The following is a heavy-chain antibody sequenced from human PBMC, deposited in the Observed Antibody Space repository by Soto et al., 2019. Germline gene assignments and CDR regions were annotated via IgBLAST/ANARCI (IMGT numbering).Heavy chain of an antibody. D-gene: IGHD6-13*01. V-gene: IGHV4-31*03. CDR2: IYYSGST. J-gene: IGHJ4*02. Sequence: SETLSLTCTVSGGSISSSGYYWSWIRQHPGKGLEWIGYIYYSGSTNYNPSLKSRVTISVDTSKNQFSLKLSSVTAADTAVYYCARDSSSWYGGNDYWGQGTLVTVSS. CDR3: ARDSSSWYGGNDY. CDR1: GGSISSSGYY.